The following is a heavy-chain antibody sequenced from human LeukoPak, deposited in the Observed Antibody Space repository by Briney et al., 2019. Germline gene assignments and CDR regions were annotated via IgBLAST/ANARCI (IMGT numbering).Heavy chain of an antibody. J-gene: IGHJ6*03. CDR3: ARDSGNSGSRHYYYYMDV. Sequence: GGSLRLSCAASGFTFSSYAMSWVRQAPGKGLEWVSSISSSSSYIYYADSVKGRFTISRDNAKNSLYLQMNSLRAEDTAVYYCARDSGNSGSRHYYYYMDVWGKGTTVTVSS. V-gene: IGHV3-21*01. CDR1: GFTFSSYA. CDR2: ISSSSSYI. D-gene: IGHD4-23*01.